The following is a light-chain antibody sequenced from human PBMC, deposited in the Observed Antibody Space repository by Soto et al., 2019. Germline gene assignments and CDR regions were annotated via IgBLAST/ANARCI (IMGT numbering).Light chain of an antibody. J-gene: IGKJ1*01. CDR2: DAS. V-gene: IGKV1-5*01. CDR1: QTISSW. CDR3: QQYNTYPWT. Sequence: DIQMTQSPSTLSASVGDRVTVTCRASQTISSWLAWYQQKPGKAPKLLLYDASTLQSGVPSRFSGSGSGTDFTLTISRLHPDDFATYYCQQYNTYPWTFGQGTKVDIK.